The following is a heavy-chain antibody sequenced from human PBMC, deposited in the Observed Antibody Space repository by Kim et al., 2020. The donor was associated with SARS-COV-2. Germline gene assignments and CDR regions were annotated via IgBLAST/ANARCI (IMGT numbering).Heavy chain of an antibody. CDR2: IYSDGSST. D-gene: IGHD3-22*01. V-gene: IGHV3-23*03. CDR1: GFTLSSYA. J-gene: IGHJ4*02. Sequence: GGSLRLSCAASGFTLSSYAMSWVRQAPGKGLEWVSVIYSDGSSTYYADSVKGRFTISRDNSKNTLYLQMNSLRAEDTAIYYCAKRPERGPYDSSGYFDYWGQGTLVTVSS. CDR3: AKRPERGPYDSSGYFDY.